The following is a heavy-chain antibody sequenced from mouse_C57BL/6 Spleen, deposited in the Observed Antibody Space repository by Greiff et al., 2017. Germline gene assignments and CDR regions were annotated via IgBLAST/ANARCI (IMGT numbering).Heavy chain of an antibody. Sequence: EVKLQESGPELVKPGASVKISCKASGYSFTGYYMNWVKQSPEKSLEWIGEINPSTGGSTYNQKFKAKATLTVDKSSSTAYMQLKSLTSEDSAVYYCASGSNYDCGYWGQGTTLTVSS. D-gene: IGHD1-1*01. CDR1: GYSFTGYY. V-gene: IGHV1-42*01. CDR3: ASGSNYDCGY. CDR2: INPSTGGS. J-gene: IGHJ2*01.